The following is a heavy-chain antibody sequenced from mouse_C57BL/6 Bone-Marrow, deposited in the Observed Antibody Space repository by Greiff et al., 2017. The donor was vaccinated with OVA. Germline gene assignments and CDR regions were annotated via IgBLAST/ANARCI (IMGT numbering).Heavy chain of an antibody. CDR1: GYTFTSYG. CDR2: IYPRSGNT. J-gene: IGHJ2*01. CDR3: ARRDYSNYFDY. Sequence: QVQLQQSGAELARPGASVKLSCKASGYTFTSYGISWVKQRTGQGLEWIGEIYPRSGNTYYNEKFKGKATLTADKSSSTAYMELRSLTSKDSAVYFCARRDYSNYFDYWGQGTTLTVSS. V-gene: IGHV1-81*01. D-gene: IGHD2-5*01.